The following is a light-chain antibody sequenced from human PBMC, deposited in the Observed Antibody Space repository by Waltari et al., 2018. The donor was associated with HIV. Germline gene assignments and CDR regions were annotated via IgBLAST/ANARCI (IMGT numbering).Light chain of an antibody. CDR3: AACDDSLSGQV. J-gene: IGLJ1*01. CDR1: SSNIGSNY. V-gene: IGLV1-47*01. CDR2: RNN. Sequence: QSVLTQPPSASGTPGQRVTISCSGSSSNIGSNYVYWYQQLPGTTPNLLIYRNNQRPSGVPDRISGSKSATSAPLAISGLRSEDEADFSCAACDDSLSGQVFGPGTKVTVL.